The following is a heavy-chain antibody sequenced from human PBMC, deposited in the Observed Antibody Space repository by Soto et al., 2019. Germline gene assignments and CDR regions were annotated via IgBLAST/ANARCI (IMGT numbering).Heavy chain of an antibody. CDR1: GGSLSDYF. V-gene: IGHV4-34*01. Sequence: PSETLSLTCVVSGGSLSDYFWSWIRQPPGMALEWIGEINHLGSINYNPYLKSRVTMSVDTSKNQFSLTLNSVTAADTATYYCXXGGXXXXXXFXXMXXXXRGT. CDR2: INHLGSI. CDR3: XXGGXXXXXXFXXMXX. J-gene: IGHJ6*03.